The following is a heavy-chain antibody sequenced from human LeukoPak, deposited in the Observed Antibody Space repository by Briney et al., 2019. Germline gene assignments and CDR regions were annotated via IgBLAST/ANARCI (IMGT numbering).Heavy chain of an antibody. CDR1: GFSLNTSGIC. CDR2: MDWDDDK. Sequence: AGPTLVNPTPPLTLTCTVSGFSLNTSGICVNWIRHPSGKALEWLGRMDWDDDKDCSTSLKNRLTISKDISKNKVVLTMTNMDPVDTATYYCARMRIEGATTYYFDYWGQGTLVTVSS. CDR3: ARMRIEGATTYYFDY. V-gene: IGHV2-70*11. J-gene: IGHJ4*02. D-gene: IGHD1-26*01.